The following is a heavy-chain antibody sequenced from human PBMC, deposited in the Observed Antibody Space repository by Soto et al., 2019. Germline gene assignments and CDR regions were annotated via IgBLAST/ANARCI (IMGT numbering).Heavy chain of an antibody. CDR1: GDTFSRST. J-gene: IGHJ4*02. V-gene: IGHV1-69*02. D-gene: IGHD3-10*01. CDR3: ATNYGSCSAQFDN. Sequence: QMVQSGAEVKKPGSSVKVSCTASGDTFSRSTLSWVRQAPGQGLEWMGRTIPSLSMSDYAQKFQGRVSITADKSTSTVYMELSRLRSEDTAVYYCATNYGSCSAQFDNCGQGTLGTVSS. CDR2: TIPSLSMS.